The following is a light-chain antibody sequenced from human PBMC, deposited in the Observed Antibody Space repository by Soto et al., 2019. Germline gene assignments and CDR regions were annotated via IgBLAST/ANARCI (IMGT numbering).Light chain of an antibody. CDR2: TAS. CDR1: QGISSY. J-gene: IGKJ4*01. Sequence: DIQLTQSPSFLSASVGDRVTITCRASQGISSYLAWSQQKPGIAPSLLIYTASTLQSGVPSRFSGSGSGTEFTLTISSLQPEDFATYYCQQLNDYPVTFGGGTKVEIK. V-gene: IGKV1-9*01. CDR3: QQLNDYPVT.